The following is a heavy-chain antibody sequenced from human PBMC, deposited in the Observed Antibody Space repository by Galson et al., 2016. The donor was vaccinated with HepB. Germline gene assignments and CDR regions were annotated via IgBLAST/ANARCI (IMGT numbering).Heavy chain of an antibody. CDR1: GGSMSTYY. V-gene: IGHV4-59*01. J-gene: IGHJ6*02. CDR2: IYYSGST. CDR3: SRSALDYDISAGYYRPLAMDV. D-gene: IGHD3-9*01. Sequence: ETLSLTCTVSGGSMSTYYWSWIRQPPGKGLEWIGYIYYSGSTNCNPSLKSRVTISVDTSKNQFSLKLSSVTAADTAVYFCSRSALDYDISAGYYRPLAMDVWGQGTTVTVS.